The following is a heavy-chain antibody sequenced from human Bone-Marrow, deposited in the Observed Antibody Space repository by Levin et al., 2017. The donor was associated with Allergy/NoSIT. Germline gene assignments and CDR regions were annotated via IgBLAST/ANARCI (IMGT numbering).Heavy chain of an antibody. CDR1: GFTFSSYG. D-gene: IGHD4-17*01. CDR3: ARSDNGDYFGELDI. J-gene: IGHJ3*02. V-gene: IGHV3-30*03. Sequence: GGSLRLSCAVSGFTFSSYGMHWVRQAPGKGLEWVAVISYDGSNKYYADSVKGRFTIFRDNSKNIVFLQMVSLRVEDTAVYYCARSDNGDYFGELDIWGQGTMVTVSS. CDR2: ISYDGSNK.